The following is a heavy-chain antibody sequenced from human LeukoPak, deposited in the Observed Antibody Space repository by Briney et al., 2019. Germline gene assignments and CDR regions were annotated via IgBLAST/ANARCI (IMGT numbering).Heavy chain of an antibody. J-gene: IGHJ4*02. V-gene: IGHV3-7*01. CDR2: IKPDGSEK. Sequence: PGGSLRLSCAVSGFTFSTYWMNWVRQAPGKGPEWVANIKPDGSEKFYVDSVKGRFTISRDNAKNSVYLQMDSLRAADTAVYYCARDIPTPGICFDYWGQGNLVTVSS. CDR3: ARDIPTPGICFDY. CDR1: GFTFSTYW. D-gene: IGHD6-13*01.